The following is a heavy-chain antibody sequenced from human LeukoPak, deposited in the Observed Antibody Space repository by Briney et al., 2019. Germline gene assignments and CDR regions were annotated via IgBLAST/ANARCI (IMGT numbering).Heavy chain of an antibody. V-gene: IGHV3-7*04. CDR1: GLTLSSYW. D-gene: IGHD3-10*01. CDR2: IKPDGSEK. J-gene: IGHJ4*02. Sequence: PGGSLRLSCAGSGLTLSSYWMTWVRQAPGKGLEWVANIKPDGSEKAYVDSVKGRFTISRDNAKNSLYLQMNSLRAEDTAVYYCARDDYGWGSHPYWGQGTLVTVSS. CDR3: ARDDYGWGSHPY.